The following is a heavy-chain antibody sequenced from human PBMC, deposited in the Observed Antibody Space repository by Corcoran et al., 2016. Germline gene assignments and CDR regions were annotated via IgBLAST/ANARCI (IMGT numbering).Heavy chain of an antibody. J-gene: IGHJ6*02. D-gene: IGHD3-3*01. V-gene: IGHV1-69*01. CDR3: AGPEEDFWPGYYYYGMDV. Sequence: QVQLEQSGAEVKKPGSSVKVYCKASGGTFSSYAISRVRQAPGQGLEWMGGIIPIFGTANYAQKFQGRVTITADESTSPAYMEMSSLRSEDTVVYDCAGPEEDFWPGYYYYGMDVWGQGTTVTVSS. CDR1: GGTFSSYA. CDR2: IIPIFGTA.